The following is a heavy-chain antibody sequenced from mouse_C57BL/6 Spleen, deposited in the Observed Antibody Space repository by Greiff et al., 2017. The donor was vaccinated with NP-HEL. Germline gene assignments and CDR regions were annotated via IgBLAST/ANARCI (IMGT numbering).Heavy chain of an antibody. Sequence: QVQLKQSGPGLVQPSQSLSITCTVSGFSLTSYGVHWVRQSPGKGLEWLGVIWSGGSTDYNAAFISRLSISKDNSKSQVFFKMNSLQADDTAIYYCASYYYGSSPWYFDVWGTGTTVTVSS. CDR1: GFSLTSYG. D-gene: IGHD1-1*01. J-gene: IGHJ1*03. CDR3: ASYYYGSSPWYFDV. V-gene: IGHV2-2*01. CDR2: IWSGGST.